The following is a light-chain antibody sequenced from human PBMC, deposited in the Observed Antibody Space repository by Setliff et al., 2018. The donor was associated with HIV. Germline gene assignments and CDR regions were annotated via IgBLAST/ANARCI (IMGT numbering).Light chain of an antibody. CDR3: ATWDDNLNGPL. CDR2: SDN. Sequence: QSALAQPPSASGTPGQRVTISCSGSTSNIGSNTVNWYQQLPGTAPKLLIFSDNQRPSGVPDRFSASKSGTSASLAISGLQSDDDSNYYCATWDDNLNGPLFGGGTKVTVL. V-gene: IGLV1-44*01. CDR1: TSNIGSNT. J-gene: IGLJ2*01.